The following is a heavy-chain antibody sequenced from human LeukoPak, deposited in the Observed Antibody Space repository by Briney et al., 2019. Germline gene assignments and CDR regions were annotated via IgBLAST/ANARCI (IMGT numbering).Heavy chain of an antibody. Sequence: PGGSLRLSCAASGFTFSSYAMAWVRQARGKGLEWVSGISNRGGLTYYAESVKGRFDISRDNDKNTLHLQMNSLRSDDTAVYYCARDVSWAAYNWFDPWGQGTLVTVPS. CDR1: GFTFSSYA. J-gene: IGHJ5*02. V-gene: IGHV3-23*01. CDR3: ARDVSWAAYNWFDP. D-gene: IGHD1-26*01. CDR2: ISNRGGLT.